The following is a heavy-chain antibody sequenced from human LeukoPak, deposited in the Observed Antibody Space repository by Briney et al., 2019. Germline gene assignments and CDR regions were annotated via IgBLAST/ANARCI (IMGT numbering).Heavy chain of an antibody. D-gene: IGHD2-2*01. J-gene: IGHJ6*03. CDR2: INPNSGGK. CDR3: ARSYCSSTSCPDYMDV. CDR1: GYTFTDYY. Sequence: ASVKVSSKASGYTFTDYYIHWVRQAPGQGLEWMGWINPNSGGKIYAQRFQGRVTMTRDTSITTAYMELIRLRSDDTAVYYCARSYCSSTSCPDYMDVWGKGTTVTISS. V-gene: IGHV1-2*02.